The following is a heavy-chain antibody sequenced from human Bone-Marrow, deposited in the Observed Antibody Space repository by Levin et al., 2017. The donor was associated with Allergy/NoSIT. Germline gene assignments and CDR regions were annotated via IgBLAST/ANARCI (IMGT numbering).Heavy chain of an antibody. D-gene: IGHD5-12*01. Sequence: GESLKISCKGSGYSFTSYWIGWVRQMPGKGLEWMGIIYAGDSDTRYSPSFQGQVTISVDRSITTAYLQWRSLKASDTAMYYCARHLSPESGYDWGYFDSWGQGTLVTVSS. J-gene: IGHJ4*02. CDR3: ARHLSPESGYDWGYFDS. V-gene: IGHV5-51*01. CDR2: IYAGDSDT. CDR1: GYSFTSYW.